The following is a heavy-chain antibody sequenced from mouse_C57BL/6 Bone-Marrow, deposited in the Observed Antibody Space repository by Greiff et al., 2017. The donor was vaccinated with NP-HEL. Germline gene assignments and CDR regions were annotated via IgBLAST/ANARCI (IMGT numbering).Heavy chain of an antibody. Sequence: EVKLVESGGDLVKPGGSLKLSCAASGFTFSSYGMSWVRQTPDKRLEWVATISSGGSYTYYPDSVKGRFTISRDNAKNTLYLHMSSLKSEDTAMYYCARHGNWYFDVWGTGTTVTVSS. CDR3: ARHGNWYFDV. J-gene: IGHJ1*03. D-gene: IGHD1-1*02. CDR2: ISSGGSYT. CDR1: GFTFSSYG. V-gene: IGHV5-6*01.